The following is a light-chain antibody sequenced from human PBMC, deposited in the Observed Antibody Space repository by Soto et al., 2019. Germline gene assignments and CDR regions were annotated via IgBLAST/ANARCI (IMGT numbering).Light chain of an antibody. V-gene: IGKV1-33*01. J-gene: IGKJ5*01. CDR1: QDISTS. CDR3: QQYHNHTLT. Sequence: EMRLNLPPPSLTGSELLIGTITFQASQDISTSLNWYQQKPGRAPKLLIYDASNLETGVPSWFSGSGSGTDFTFTISSLQPEDIATYYCQQYHNHTLTFGLRTLL. CDR2: DAS.